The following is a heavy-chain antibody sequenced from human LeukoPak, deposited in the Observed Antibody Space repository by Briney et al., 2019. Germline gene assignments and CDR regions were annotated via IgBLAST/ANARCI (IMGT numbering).Heavy chain of an antibody. D-gene: IGHD6-6*01. CDR3: ARELGTYSSSSQGDY. J-gene: IGHJ4*02. CDR2: IQQDGSEK. V-gene: IGHV3-7*01. Sequence: GGSLRLSCAASGFTFSSYWIHWVRQAPGKGLEWVANIQQDGSEKYYVDSVKGRFTISRDNAKNSLYLQMNSLRAEDTAVYYCARELGTYSSSSQGDYWGQGTLVTVSS. CDR1: GFTFSSYW.